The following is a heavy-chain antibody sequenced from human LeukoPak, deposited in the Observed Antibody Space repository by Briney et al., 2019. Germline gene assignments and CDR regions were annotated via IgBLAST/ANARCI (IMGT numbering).Heavy chain of an antibody. CDR2: IYTSGST. J-gene: IGHJ6*03. D-gene: IGHD6-19*01. CDR1: GVSISSYS. CDR3: ARGQKQWLAFYYYYYYMDV. Sequence: SETLSLTCTVFGVSISSYSWSWIRQPAGKGLEWIGRIYTSGSTNYNPSLKSRVTMSVDTSKNQFSLKLSSVTAADTAVYYCARGQKQWLAFYYYYYYMDVWGKGTTVTVSS. V-gene: IGHV4-4*07.